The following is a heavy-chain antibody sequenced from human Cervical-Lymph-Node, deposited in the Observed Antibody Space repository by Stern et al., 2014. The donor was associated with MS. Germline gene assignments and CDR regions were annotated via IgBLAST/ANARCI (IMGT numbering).Heavy chain of an antibody. Sequence: QVQLVQSGAEVKKPGSSVKVSCKAFGGTFSSYTMSWVRQAPGQGLEWMGRSTPIFGTANYAQKFQDRVTITADKFTSTAYMALNSLRSEDTAVYYCAREALLGRNYYALDVWGQGTTVTVSS. V-gene: IGHV1-69*06. CDR1: GGTFSSYT. CDR2: STPIFGTA. CDR3: AREALLGRNYYALDV. J-gene: IGHJ6*02. D-gene: IGHD2-15*01.